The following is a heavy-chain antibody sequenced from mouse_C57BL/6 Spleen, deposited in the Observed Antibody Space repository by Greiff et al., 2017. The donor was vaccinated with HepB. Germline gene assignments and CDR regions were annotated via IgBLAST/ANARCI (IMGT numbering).Heavy chain of an antibody. CDR1: GFTFSSYG. V-gene: IGHV5-6*01. J-gene: IGHJ4*01. CDR2: ISSGGSYT. Sequence: EVHLVESGGDLVKPGGSLKLSCAASGFTFSSYGMSWVRQTPDKRLEWVATISSGGSYTYYPDSVKGRFTISRDNAKNTLYLQMSSLKSEDTAMYYCARHLLLTTVVATRAMDYWGQGTSVTVSS. D-gene: IGHD1-1*01. CDR3: ARHLLLTTVVATRAMDY.